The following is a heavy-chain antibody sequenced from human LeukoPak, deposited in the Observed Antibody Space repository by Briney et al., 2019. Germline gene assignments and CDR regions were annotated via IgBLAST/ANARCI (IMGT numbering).Heavy chain of an antibody. Sequence: GGSLRLSCAASGFIFSSYWMSWVRQAPGKGLEWVANIKQDGSEKYYVDSVKGRFTISRDNAKNSLYLQMNSLRAEDTAVYYCARDLRYYYDSSGEIDYWGQGTLVTVSS. J-gene: IGHJ4*02. V-gene: IGHV3-7*01. D-gene: IGHD3-22*01. CDR2: IKQDGSEK. CDR1: GFIFSSYW. CDR3: ARDLRYYYDSSGEIDY.